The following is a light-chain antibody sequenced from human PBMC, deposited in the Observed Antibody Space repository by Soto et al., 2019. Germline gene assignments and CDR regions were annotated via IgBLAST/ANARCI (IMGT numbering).Light chain of an antibody. Sequence: QSVLTQPPSASGTPGQRVTISCSGGRSNIGSNVVYWFQQLPGTAPKLLMYNSNQRPSGVPDRFSGSKSGTSASLAISGLQSDDGADYYCASWDDEMYVVLFGGGTQLTVL. V-gene: IGLV1-44*01. J-gene: IGLJ2*01. CDR3: ASWDDEMYVVL. CDR2: NSN. CDR1: RSNIGSNV.